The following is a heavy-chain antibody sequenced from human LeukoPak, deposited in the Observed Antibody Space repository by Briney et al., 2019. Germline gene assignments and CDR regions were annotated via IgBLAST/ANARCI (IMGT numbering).Heavy chain of an antibody. V-gene: IGHV4-59*01. J-gene: IGHJ4*02. CDR2: IHYSGTT. Sequence: SETLSLTCTVSGGSISSYYWSWIWQPPGKRLEWIGYIHYSGTTDYNPSLKSRVTISLNSSKNQFSLKLSSVTAADTAVYYCARGSPVGDYWGQGTLVTVSS. D-gene: IGHD1-26*01. CDR1: GGSISSYY. CDR3: ARGSPVGDY.